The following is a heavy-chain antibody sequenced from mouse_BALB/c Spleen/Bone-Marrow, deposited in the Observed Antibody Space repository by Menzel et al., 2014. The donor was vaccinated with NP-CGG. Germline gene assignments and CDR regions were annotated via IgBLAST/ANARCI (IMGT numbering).Heavy chain of an antibody. CDR3: ARHRYDVGAMDY. CDR1: GFSLTSYG. D-gene: IGHD2-12*01. Sequence: VKVVESGPDLVAPSQSLSITCTVSGFSLTSYGVHWVRQPPGKGLEWLVVIWSDGSTTYNSALKSRLSISKDNFKSQVFLKMNSLQTDDTAMYYCARHRYDVGAMDYWGQGTSVTVSS. J-gene: IGHJ4*01. V-gene: IGHV2-6-2*01. CDR2: IWSDGST.